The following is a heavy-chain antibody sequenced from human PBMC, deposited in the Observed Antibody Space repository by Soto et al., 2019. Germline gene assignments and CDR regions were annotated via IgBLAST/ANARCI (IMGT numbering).Heavy chain of an antibody. J-gene: IGHJ4*02. CDR2: VYYGGSS. V-gene: IGHV4-39*01. CDR3: ASGADTVITPFDC. Sequence: PSETLSLTCSVSGGSIDTINYYWAWIRQTPGRRLEWIGSVYYGGSSYYNPSLKSRVSISVDTSKSQFSLKVTSVTAADSAVYFCASGADTVITPFDCWGQGVPVTVSS. CDR1: GGSIDTINYY. D-gene: IGHD5-18*01.